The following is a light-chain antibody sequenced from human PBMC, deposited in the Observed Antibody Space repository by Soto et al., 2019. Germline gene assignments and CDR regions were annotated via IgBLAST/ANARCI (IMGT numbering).Light chain of an antibody. CDR1: STDVGGSKY. J-gene: IGLJ1*01. CDR2: DVS. CDR3: GSYTGSSTLYV. Sequence: QSALTQPASVSGSPGQSITISCTGTSTDVGGSKYVAWYQQHPGKAPKLMIYDVSDRPSGVSNRFSGSKSGNTASLTISGLQAEDEADYYCGSYTGSSTLYVFGTGTKLTVL. V-gene: IGLV2-14*01.